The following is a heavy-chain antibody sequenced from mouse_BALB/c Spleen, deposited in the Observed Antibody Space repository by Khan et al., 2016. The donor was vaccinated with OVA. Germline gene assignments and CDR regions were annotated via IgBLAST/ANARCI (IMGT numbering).Heavy chain of an antibody. Sequence: VQLKESGPELMKPGASVKISCKASGYSFTDYYIHWVKQSHGQSLEWIGYIDPFNGSTNFNQKFKGTATLTVDKSSSTAYMHLNSLTSEDSAVYYCTRVGTTGWFAYWGQGTLVTGSA. D-gene: IGHD2-13*01. CDR2: IDPFNGST. CDR1: GYSFTDYY. CDR3: TRVGTTGWFAY. J-gene: IGHJ3*01. V-gene: IGHV1S135*01.